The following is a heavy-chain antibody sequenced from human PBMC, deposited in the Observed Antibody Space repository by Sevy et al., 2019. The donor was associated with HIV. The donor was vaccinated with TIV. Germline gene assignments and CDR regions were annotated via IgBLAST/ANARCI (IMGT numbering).Heavy chain of an antibody. Sequence: TLSLTCTVSGASINNYYWSWIRQPPGKGLEWIAYISYSGTTIYNPSLKSRVTISMDTSKNQFSLKLSSVTAADTAVYYCARRGDGYTYGSEWFDPWGQGTLVTVSS. CDR1: GASINNYY. D-gene: IGHD3-10*01. CDR3: ARRGDGYTYGSEWFDP. V-gene: IGHV4-59*12. J-gene: IGHJ5*02. CDR2: ISYSGTT.